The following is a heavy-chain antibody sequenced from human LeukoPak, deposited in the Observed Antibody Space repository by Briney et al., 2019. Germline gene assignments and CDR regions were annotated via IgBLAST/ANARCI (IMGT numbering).Heavy chain of an antibody. CDR3: ARTFITETSGNWFDP. Sequence: SGPALVKPTQTLTLTCTFSGFSLSTVGMCVSWIRQPPGKALEWLARIDWDDRKYYSTSLKTRLTISKDTSKNQVVLTMTPMDPVDTATYYCARTFITETSGNWFDPWGQGTLFTVSS. CDR1: GFSLSTVGMC. CDR2: IDWDDRK. V-gene: IGHV2-70*11. J-gene: IGHJ5*02. D-gene: IGHD1-7*01.